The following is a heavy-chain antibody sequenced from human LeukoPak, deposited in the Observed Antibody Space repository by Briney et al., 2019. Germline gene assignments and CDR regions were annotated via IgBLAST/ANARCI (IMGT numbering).Heavy chain of an antibody. CDR3: VRDGSYYDSTGNYYLY. V-gene: IGHV1-69*13. D-gene: IGHD3-22*01. CDR1: GGTFSSYA. J-gene: IGHJ4*02. Sequence: SVKVSCKASGGTFSSYAISWVRQAPGQGLEWMGGITPMFGTANYAQKFQGRVTITADESTSTAYMELSSLRSEDTAVYYCVRDGSYYDSTGNYYLYWGQGTLVTVSS. CDR2: ITPMFGTA.